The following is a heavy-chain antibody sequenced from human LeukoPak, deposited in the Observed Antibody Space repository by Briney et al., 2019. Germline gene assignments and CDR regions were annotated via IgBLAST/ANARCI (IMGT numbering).Heavy chain of an antibody. CDR2: IKEDGSEK. V-gene: IGHV3-7*05. CDR3: VRSGGY. D-gene: IGHD1-26*01. J-gene: IGHJ4*02. Sequence: PGGSLSLSCAASGFTFSSHWMNRVRQAPGKGLEWVANIKEDGSEKYYVDSVKGRFTISRDNAKNSLCLQMNSLRAEDTAIYYCVRSGGYWGQGTLVTVSS. CDR1: GFTFSSHW.